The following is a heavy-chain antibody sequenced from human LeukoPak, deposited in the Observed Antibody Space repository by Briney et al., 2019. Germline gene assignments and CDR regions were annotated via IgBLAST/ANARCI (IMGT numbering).Heavy chain of an antibody. CDR1: GGTFSSYA. CDR2: IIPIFGTA. V-gene: IGHV1-69*13. D-gene: IGHD5-24*01. J-gene: IGHJ4*02. CDR3: ASWRDGYKPGYFVY. Sequence: ASVKVCCKASGGTFSSYAISWVRQAPGQGLEWMGGIIPIFGTANYAQKFQGRVTITADESTSTAYMELSSLRSEDTAVYYCASWRDGYKPGYFVYWGQGTLVIVSS.